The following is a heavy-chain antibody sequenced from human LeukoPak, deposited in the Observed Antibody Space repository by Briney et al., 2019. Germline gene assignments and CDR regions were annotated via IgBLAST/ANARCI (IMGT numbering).Heavy chain of an antibody. CDR3: VRRRGAWTVHDAFAM. CDR2: ISSGGQTV. Sequence: PGGSLRLSCEGSGFIFSSYSMNWVRQAPGKGLEWLSYISSGGQTVYYADSVKGRFTISRDNAKNSLFLQLNSLRAGDTAVYYCVRRRGAWTVHDAFAMWAKGQWSPSLQ. V-gene: IGHV3-48*04. D-gene: IGHD4-11*01. CDR1: GFIFSSYS. J-gene: IGHJ3*02.